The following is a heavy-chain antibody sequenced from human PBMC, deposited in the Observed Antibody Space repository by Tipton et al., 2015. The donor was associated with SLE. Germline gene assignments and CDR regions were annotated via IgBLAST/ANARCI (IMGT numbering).Heavy chain of an antibody. CDR3: ARGIDY. J-gene: IGHJ4*02. CDR2: INHSGST. Sequence: LRLSCAVYGGSFSGYYWSWIRQPPGKGLEWIGEINHSGSTNYNPSLKSRVTISVDTSKNQFSLKLISVTAADTAVYYCARGIDYWRQGTLVTVSS. CDR1: GGSFSGYY. V-gene: IGHV4-34*01.